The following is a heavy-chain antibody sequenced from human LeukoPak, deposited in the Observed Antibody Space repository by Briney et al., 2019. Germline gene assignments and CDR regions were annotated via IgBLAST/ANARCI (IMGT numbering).Heavy chain of an antibody. CDR2: INQDGSGK. D-gene: IGHD2-2*01. CDR3: ARDLKYHPHY. Sequence: PGGSLRLSCAVSGLTFSSYWMSWVRQAPGKGLEWVANINQDGSGKYYADSLEGRFTISRDNAKNSLYLQVNGLRAEDTAVYYCARDLKYHPHYRGQGTLVTV. J-gene: IGHJ4*02. CDR1: GLTFSSYW. V-gene: IGHV3-7*01.